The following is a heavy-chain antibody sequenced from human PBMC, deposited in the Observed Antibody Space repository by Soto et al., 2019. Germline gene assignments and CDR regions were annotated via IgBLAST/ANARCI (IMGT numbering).Heavy chain of an antibody. CDR3: AKDEGTMIVVVITSYFDY. Sequence: GGSLRLSCAASGFTFSSYAISWVRQAPGKGLEWVSAISGSGGSTYYADSVKGRFTISRDNSKNTLYLQMTSLRAEDTAVYYCAKDEGTMIVVVITSYFDYWGQGTLVTVSS. CDR1: GFTFSSYA. V-gene: IGHV3-23*01. J-gene: IGHJ4*02. D-gene: IGHD3-22*01. CDR2: ISGSGGST.